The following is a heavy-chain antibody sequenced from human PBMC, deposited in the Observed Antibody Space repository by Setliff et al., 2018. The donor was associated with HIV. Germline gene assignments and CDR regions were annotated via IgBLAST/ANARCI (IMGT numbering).Heavy chain of an antibody. Sequence: SETLSLTCSVSGGSMSNYYWSWVRQPPGKGLEWMGDIFHTGSSTYNPPLKSRVSLSVDTSKNQFSLRLSAATAADTAVYYCASLTDYGGDSGSHWGQGTLVTVSS. CDR1: GGSMSNYY. CDR2: IFHTGSS. V-gene: IGHV4-59*01. CDR3: ASLTDYGGDSGSH. J-gene: IGHJ4*02. D-gene: IGHD4-17*01.